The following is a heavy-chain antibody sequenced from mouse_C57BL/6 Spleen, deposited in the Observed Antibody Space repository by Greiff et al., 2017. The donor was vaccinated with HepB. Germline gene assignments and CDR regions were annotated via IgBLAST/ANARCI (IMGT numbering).Heavy chain of an antibody. D-gene: IGHD1-1*01. CDR2: IDPSDSYT. CDR3: ARRDYGSSYDYAMDY. Sequence: QVQLKQPGAELVKPGASVKLSCKASGYTFTSYWMQWVKQRPGQGLEWIGEIDPSDSYTNYNQKFKGKATLTVDTSSSTAYMQLSSLTSEDSAVYYCARRDYGSSYDYAMDYWGQGTSVTVSS. CDR1: GYTFTSYW. V-gene: IGHV1-50*01. J-gene: IGHJ4*01.